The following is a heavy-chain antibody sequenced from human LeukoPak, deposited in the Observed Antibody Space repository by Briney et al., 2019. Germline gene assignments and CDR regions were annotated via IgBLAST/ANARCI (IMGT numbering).Heavy chain of an antibody. D-gene: IGHD3-22*01. CDR2: IYYSGTT. V-gene: IGHV4-39*01. CDR1: GGSISSYSYY. CDR3: ARQQYYDSSGYPGRFDY. Sequence: SETLSLTCSDAGGSISSYSYYWGWIRQPPGKGLEWIGSIYYSGTTYYEPSLMSRVTISVDMSKNQFSLKLSSVTAADTAVYYCARQQYYDSSGYPGRFDYWGQGTLVTVSS. J-gene: IGHJ4*02.